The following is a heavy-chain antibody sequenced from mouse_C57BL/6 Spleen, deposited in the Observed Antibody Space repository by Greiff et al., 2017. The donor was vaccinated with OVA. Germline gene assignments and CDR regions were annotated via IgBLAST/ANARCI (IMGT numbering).Heavy chain of an antibody. J-gene: IGHJ1*03. CDR3: TRPFYDGYYSYWYFDV. V-gene: IGHV6-6*01. D-gene: IGHD2-3*01. CDR2: IRNKANNHAT. CDR1: GFTFSDAW. Sequence: DVKLVESGGGLVQPGGSMKLSCAASGFTFSDAWMDWVRQSPEKGLEWVAEIRNKANNHATYYAESVKGRFTISRDDSKSSVYLQMNSLRAEDTGIYYCTRPFYDGYYSYWYFDVWGTGTTVTVSS.